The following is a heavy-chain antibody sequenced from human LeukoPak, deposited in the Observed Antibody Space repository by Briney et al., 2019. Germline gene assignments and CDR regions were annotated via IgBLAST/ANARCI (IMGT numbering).Heavy chain of an antibody. CDR3: ARGLHDRSWYGAH. Sequence: GGSLRLSCAASGFTFSTYAMSWVRQAPGKGLEWVALLPPDGSYQYYADSLKGRFTISRDNFKNALYLQMNSLRLEDTAVYYCARGLHDRSWYGAHWGQGTLLSVSS. D-gene: IGHD6-13*01. CDR2: LPPDGSYQ. V-gene: IGHV3-30*04. CDR1: GFTFSTYA. J-gene: IGHJ4*02.